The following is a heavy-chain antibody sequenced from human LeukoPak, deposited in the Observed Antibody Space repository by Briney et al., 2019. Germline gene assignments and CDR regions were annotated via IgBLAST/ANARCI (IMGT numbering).Heavy chain of an antibody. Sequence: GGSLRLSCAASGFTVSSNYMSWVRQAPGKGLEWVSVIYSGGSTYYADSVKGRFTISRDNSKNTLYLQMNSLRAEDTAVYYCARGSYYDILTGHYWWGAFDIWGQGTMVTVSS. CDR1: GFTVSSNY. CDR3: ARGSYYDILTGHYWWGAFDI. D-gene: IGHD3-9*01. CDR2: IYSGGST. J-gene: IGHJ3*02. V-gene: IGHV3-53*01.